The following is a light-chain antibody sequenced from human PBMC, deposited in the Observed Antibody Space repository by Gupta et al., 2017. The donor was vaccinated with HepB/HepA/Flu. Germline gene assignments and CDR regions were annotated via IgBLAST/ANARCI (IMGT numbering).Light chain of an antibody. CDR3: SAYAGGNDVV. CDR1: GRDIGAYGDYNY. V-gene: IGLV2-8*01. J-gene: IGLJ2*01. CDR2: GLN. Sequence: QSALTQPPSASGSPGQSVTSSCAATGRDIGAYGDYNYVSWYQQHPGKAPKLILHGLNQRPSGVPDRFSGSKSGNTASLTVSGLQAEDEADYYCSAYAGGNDVVFGGGTKLTVL.